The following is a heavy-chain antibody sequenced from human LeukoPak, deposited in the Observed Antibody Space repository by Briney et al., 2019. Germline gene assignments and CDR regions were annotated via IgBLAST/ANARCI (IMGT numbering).Heavy chain of an antibody. CDR3: VKDPTTLLWFGELLNLDY. CDR1: GFTFSSYA. CDR2: ISGSGGSS. D-gene: IGHD3-10*01. Sequence: PGGSLRLSCAASGFTFSSYAMSWVRQAPGKGLEWVSAISGSGGSSYYADSVKGRFTISRDNSKNTLYLQMNSLRAEDTAVYYCVKDPTTLLWFGELLNLDYWGQGTLVTVSS. J-gene: IGHJ4*02. V-gene: IGHV3-23*01.